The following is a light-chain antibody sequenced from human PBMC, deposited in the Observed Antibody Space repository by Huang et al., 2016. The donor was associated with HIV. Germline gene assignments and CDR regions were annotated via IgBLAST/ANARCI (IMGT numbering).Light chain of an antibody. J-gene: IGKJ1*01. V-gene: IGKV3-15*01. Sequence: EIVMTQSPATLSVSPGERATLSCRASQSVKSNLAWYQKKPGQAPSLLIYSASTRATGMPARFRGSGSGTEFTLTISSLQCEDCAVYYCQQYNDWPPWTFGQGTKVEIK. CDR3: QQYNDWPPWT. CDR2: SAS. CDR1: QSVKSN.